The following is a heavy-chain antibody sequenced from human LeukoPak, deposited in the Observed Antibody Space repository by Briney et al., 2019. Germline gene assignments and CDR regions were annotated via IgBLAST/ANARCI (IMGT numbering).Heavy chain of an antibody. D-gene: IGHD4-23*01. CDR1: GFTFSTYS. Sequence: GGSLRLSCAASGFTFSTYSMNWVRQAPGKGLEWVSYISSSSSTIYYADSVKGRFTISRDNSKNTLYLQMNSLRAEDTALYSCAKDYGGNSDAFDIWGQGTVVTVSS. V-gene: IGHV3-48*01. CDR3: AKDYGGNSDAFDI. CDR2: ISSSSSTI. J-gene: IGHJ3*02.